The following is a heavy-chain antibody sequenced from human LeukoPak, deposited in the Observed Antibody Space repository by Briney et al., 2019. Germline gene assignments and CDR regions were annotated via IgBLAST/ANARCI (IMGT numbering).Heavy chain of an antibody. D-gene: IGHD3-10*01. CDR1: GFTFTNYW. Sequence: GGSLRLSCAASGFTFTNYWMHWVRQAPGKGLVWVSRINTDGSSTNYADSVKGRFTISRDNARNTLYLQMNSLRAEDTAVYYCARGIIYNNYYFDDWGQGTLVTVSS. CDR2: INTDGSST. CDR3: ARGIIYNNYYFDD. J-gene: IGHJ4*02. V-gene: IGHV3-74*01.